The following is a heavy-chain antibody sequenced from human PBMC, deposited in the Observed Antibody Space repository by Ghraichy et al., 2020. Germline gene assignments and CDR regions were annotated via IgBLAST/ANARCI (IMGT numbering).Heavy chain of an antibody. CDR3: ARVQRYDILTGYYGTNNWFDP. CDR2: IYHSGST. J-gene: IGHJ5*02. V-gene: IGHV4-30-2*01. Sequence: SETLSLTCAVSGGSISSGGYSWSWIRQPPGKGLEWIGYIYHSGSTYYNPSLKSRVTISVDRSKNQFSLKLSSVTAADTAVYYCARVQRYDILTGYYGTNNWFDPWGQGTLVTVSS. D-gene: IGHD3-9*01. CDR1: GGSISSGGYS.